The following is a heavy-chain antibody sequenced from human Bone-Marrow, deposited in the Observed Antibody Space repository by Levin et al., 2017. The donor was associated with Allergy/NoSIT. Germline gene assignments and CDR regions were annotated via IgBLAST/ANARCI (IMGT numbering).Heavy chain of an antibody. V-gene: IGHV4-30-2*01. Sequence: LRLSCAVSAGSISSGGYSWSWIRQPPGKGLEWIGYIYHSGSTYYNPSLKSRVTISMDRSKNHFSLNLTSVTAADTAVYFCAKSLWFGAYFDYWGQGTLVTVSS. CDR3: AKSLWFGAYFDY. D-gene: IGHD3-10*01. CDR1: AGSISSGGYS. CDR2: IYHSGST. J-gene: IGHJ4*02.